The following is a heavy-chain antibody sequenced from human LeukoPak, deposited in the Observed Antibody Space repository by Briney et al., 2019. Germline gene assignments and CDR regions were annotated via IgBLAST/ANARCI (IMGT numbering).Heavy chain of an antibody. J-gene: IGHJ4*02. CDR3: AKQLGYCSDGSCYFPY. D-gene: IGHD2-15*01. V-gene: IGHV3-23*01. CDR2: ISNNGGYT. Sequence: GGSLRLFCAASGFTFSSSAMSWVRQAPGKGLEWVSAISNNGGYTYYADSVQGRFTISRDNSKSTLCLQMNSLRAEDTAVYYCAKQLGYCSDGSCYFPYWGQGTLVTVSS. CDR1: GFTFSSSA.